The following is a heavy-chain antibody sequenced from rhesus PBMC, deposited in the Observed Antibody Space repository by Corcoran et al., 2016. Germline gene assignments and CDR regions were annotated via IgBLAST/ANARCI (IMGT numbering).Heavy chain of an antibody. CDR1: DGSISRRYW. J-gene: IGHJ4*01. CDR3: ARIGSGYF. D-gene: IGHD2-21*01. CDR2: IYVNGERT. V-gene: IGHV4-93*01. Sequence: QVQLQESGPALVKPSETLSLTCAVSDGSISRRYWWSWIRQSPGKGLEWIGGIYVNGERTEDNPYLKSRVTISKDTSKNHFSLKLTSVTAADTAVYYCARIGSGYFWGQGVLVTVSS.